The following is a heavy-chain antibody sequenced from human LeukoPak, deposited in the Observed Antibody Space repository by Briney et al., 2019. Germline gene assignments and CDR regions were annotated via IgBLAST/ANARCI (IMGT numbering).Heavy chain of an antibody. CDR1: GVSISRLY. D-gene: IGHD6-6*01. CDR2: INSDGSI. Sequence: SETLSLTCTVSGVSISRLYWNWIRQPAGKGLEWIGRINSDGSINYNVSLKSRVSMSVDTSKNQFSLRLSSVTAADTAVYYCARDQGAAGRPFWFEPWGQGALVTVSS. CDR3: ARDQGAAGRPFWFEP. V-gene: IGHV4-4*07. J-gene: IGHJ5*02.